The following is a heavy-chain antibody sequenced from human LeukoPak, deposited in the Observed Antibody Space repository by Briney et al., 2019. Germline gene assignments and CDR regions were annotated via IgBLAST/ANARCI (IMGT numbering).Heavy chain of an antibody. CDR1: GGSISSGDYY. D-gene: IGHD1-7*01. V-gene: IGHV4-30-4*01. CDR2: IYYSGST. J-gene: IGHJ4*02. CDR3: ARRRTGTTDY. Sequence: SETLSLTCAVSGGSISSGDYYWSWIRQPPGKGLEWIGYIYYSGSTYYNPSLKSRVTISVDTSKNQFSLKLSSVTAADTAVYYCARRRTGTTDYWGQGTLVTVSS.